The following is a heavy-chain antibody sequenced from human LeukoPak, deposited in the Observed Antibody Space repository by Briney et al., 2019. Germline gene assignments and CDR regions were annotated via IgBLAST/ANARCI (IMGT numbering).Heavy chain of an antibody. CDR3: ARDRGERLRLYLDY. CDR1: GFTFSSYA. J-gene: IGHJ4*02. Sequence: GRSLRLSCAASGFTFSSYAMHWVRQAPGKGLEWVAVISYDGSNKYYADSVKGRFTISRDNSKNTLYLQMNSLRAEDTAVYYCARDRGERLRLYLDYWGQGTLVTVSS. V-gene: IGHV3-30-3*01. CDR2: ISYDGSNK. D-gene: IGHD4-17*01.